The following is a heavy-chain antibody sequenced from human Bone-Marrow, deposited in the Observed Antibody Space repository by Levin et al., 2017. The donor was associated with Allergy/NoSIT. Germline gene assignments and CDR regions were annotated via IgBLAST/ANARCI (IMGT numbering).Heavy chain of an antibody. J-gene: IGHJ3*02. CDR2: VSGSGGST. CDR1: GFTFSNYD. Sequence: GESLKISYAASGFTFSNYDMNWVRQAPGKGLEWVSTVSGSGGSTYYAGSVKGRFTVSRDNSKNTLFLQMNSLRAEDTGVYYCAKEGYCTDSVCYDAFDIWGQGTMVTVSS. V-gene: IGHV3-23*01. CDR3: AKEGYCTDSVCYDAFDI. D-gene: IGHD2-8*01.